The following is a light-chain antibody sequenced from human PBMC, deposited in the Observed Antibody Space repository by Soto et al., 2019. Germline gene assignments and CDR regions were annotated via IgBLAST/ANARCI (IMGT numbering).Light chain of an antibody. CDR2: AAS. J-gene: IGKJ1*01. CDR1: QGISFY. Sequence: DIQMTQSPSSLSASVGDRVTITCRASQGISFYLAWYQQKPGKVPKLLIYAASTLQSGVPSRFGGSGSGTDFTLTISSLQPEDVATYYCQKYSSAPRTFGQGTKVEIK. V-gene: IGKV1-27*01. CDR3: QKYSSAPRT.